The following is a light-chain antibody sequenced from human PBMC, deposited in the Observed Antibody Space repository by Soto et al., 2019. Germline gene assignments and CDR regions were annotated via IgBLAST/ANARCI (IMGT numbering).Light chain of an antibody. J-gene: IGKJ1*01. CDR1: QSILHNNGYNY. CDR3: MQALRTQWT. Sequence: DIFITQSPLSLPVTPGEPASISCSSSQSILHNNGYNYLDWYLQKPGQSPQLLIYLGTNRASGVPGRFSGSGSGTDFTLKISRVEAEDVGVYYCMQALRTQWTYGQGTKVDIK. V-gene: IGKV2-28*01. CDR2: LGT.